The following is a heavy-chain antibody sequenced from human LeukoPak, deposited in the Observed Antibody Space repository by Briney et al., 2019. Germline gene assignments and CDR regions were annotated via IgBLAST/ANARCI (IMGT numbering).Heavy chain of an antibody. CDR3: AREIADSYTGHFDY. V-gene: IGHV6-1*01. D-gene: IGHD5-18*01. J-gene: IGHJ4*02. CDR1: GDSVSSNSAA. CDR2: TYYRSKWSN. Sequence: SQTLSLTCAISGDSVSSNSAAWSWIRQSPSRGLEWLGRTYYRSKWSNDYSISVKSRIIINPDTSKNQFSLQLNSVTPEDTAVYYCAREIADSYTGHFDYWGQGTLVTVSS.